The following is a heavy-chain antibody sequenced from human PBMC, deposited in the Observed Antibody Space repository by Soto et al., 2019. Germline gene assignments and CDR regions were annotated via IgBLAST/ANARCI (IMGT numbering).Heavy chain of an antibody. CDR3: ARDGILDYYYGMDV. V-gene: IGHV4-4*02. D-gene: IGHD3-3*01. J-gene: IGHJ6*02. CDR2: IYHSGST. CDR1: GSSISSSNC. Sequence: SERLCRTATVAGSSISSSNCWSWVRQPPGKGLEWIGEIYHSGSTNYNPSLKSRVTISVDKSKNQFSLKLSSVTAADTAVYYCARDGILDYYYGMDVWGQGTTVT.